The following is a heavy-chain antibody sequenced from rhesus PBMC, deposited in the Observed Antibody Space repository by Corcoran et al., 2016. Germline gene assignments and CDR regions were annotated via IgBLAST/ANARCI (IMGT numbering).Heavy chain of an antibody. CDR1: GASISSHW. CDR2: MNGNDDRN. V-gene: IGHV4-80*01. CDR3: ARDIAAAGKYWHFDL. J-gene: IGHJ2*01. D-gene: IGHD6-25*01. Sequence: QVQLQESGLGLVKPSETLSLTCAVSGASISSHWWTWIRQPPGKGREWIGEMNGNDDRNYYNPSLKSRVTISKDASKNQVSLKLNSVTVADTAVYYCARDIAAAGKYWHFDLWGPGTPITISS.